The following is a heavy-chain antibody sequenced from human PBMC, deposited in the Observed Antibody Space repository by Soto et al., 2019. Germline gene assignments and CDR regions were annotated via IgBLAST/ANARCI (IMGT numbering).Heavy chain of an antibody. D-gene: IGHD3-22*01. Sequence: PSETLSLTCTVSVDSISSYYWSWIRQPAGKGLEWIGHIYTSGSANYNPSLKSRVTMSIDTSKKQFSLKLNSVTAADTAVYYCARVSRYYYDSSSCQIVDYWGQGTLVTVSS. CDR3: ARVSRYYYDSSSCQIVDY. CDR1: VDSISSYY. CDR2: IYTSGSA. V-gene: IGHV4-4*07. J-gene: IGHJ4*02.